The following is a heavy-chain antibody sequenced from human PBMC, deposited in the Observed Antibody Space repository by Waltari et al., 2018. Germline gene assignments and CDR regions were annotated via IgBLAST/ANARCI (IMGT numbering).Heavy chain of an antibody. CDR1: GYTFTSYD. CDR2: MNPNSGNT. D-gene: IGHD3-3*01. J-gene: IGHJ6*03. CDR3: ARGIRIFSRYYYYYMDV. V-gene: IGHV1-8*03. Sequence: QVQLVQSGAEVKKPGASVKVSCKASGYTFTSYDINWVRQATGQGLEWMGWMNPNSGNTGYAQKFQGRVTSTRNTSRSTAYMELSSLRSEDTAVYYCARGIRIFSRYYYYYMDVWGQGTMVTVSS.